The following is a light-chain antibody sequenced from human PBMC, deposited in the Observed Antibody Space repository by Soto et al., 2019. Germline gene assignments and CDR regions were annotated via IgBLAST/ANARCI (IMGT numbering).Light chain of an antibody. J-gene: IGKJ2*01. V-gene: IGKV3-20*01. Sequence: IVLTQSPGTLSLSPGQRATLSCRASQTVSTTHLAWYQQKPGQAPRLLIYGTSTRATGVPDRFSGSGSVTDFTLTISSLEPEDFAVYYCQQYGNSPRYTFGQGTKLEIK. CDR1: QTVSTTH. CDR3: QQYGNSPRYT. CDR2: GTS.